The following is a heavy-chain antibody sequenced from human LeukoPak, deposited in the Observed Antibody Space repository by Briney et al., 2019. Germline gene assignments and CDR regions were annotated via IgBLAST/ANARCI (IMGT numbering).Heavy chain of an antibody. CDR2: IYTSGST. CDR3: ARGLWFGDENPPYFDY. V-gene: IGHV4-4*07. CDR1: GGSISSYY. D-gene: IGHD3-10*01. Sequence: SETLSLTCTVSGGSISSYYWSWIRQPAGKGLEWIGRIYTSGSTNYNPSLKSRVTLSVDTSKNQFSLKLNSVTAADTAVYYCARGLWFGDENPPYFDYWGQGALVTVSS. J-gene: IGHJ4*02.